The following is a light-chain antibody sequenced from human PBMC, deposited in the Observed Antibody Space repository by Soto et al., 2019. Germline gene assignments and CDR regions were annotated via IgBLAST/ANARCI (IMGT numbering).Light chain of an antibody. V-gene: IGLV2-14*01. Sequence: QSALTQPASVSGSPGQSITISCTGTSSDVGDYNYVSWYQQHPGKALKLMIYEVSNRPSGVSNRCSGSKYVNTASLTITGLRAEYESVYYCSSLTSSNPRGFGGGTQRTV. CDR1: SSDVGDYNY. J-gene: IGLJ3*02. CDR3: SSLTSSNPRG. CDR2: EVS.